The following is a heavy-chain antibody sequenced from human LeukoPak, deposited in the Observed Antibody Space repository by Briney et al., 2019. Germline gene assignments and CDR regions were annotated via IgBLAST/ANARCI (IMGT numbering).Heavy chain of an antibody. CDR3: ARPNFRYDYFDY. CDR1: GYTFTGYY. J-gene: IGHJ4*02. Sequence: ASVKVSCKASGYTFTGYYMHWVRQAPGQGLEWMGRINPNSGGTNYAQKFQGRVTMTRDTSISTAYMELSRLRSDDTAVYYCARPNFRYDYFDYWGQGTLVTVSS. CDR2: INPNSGGT. V-gene: IGHV1-2*06. D-gene: IGHD5-12*01.